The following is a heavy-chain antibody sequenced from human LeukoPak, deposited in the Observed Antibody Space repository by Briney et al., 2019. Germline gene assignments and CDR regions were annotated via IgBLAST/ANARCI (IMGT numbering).Heavy chain of an antibody. D-gene: IGHD2-2*01. CDR1: GFTFSSYA. Sequence: GGSLRLSCAASGFTFSSYAMSWVRQAPGKGLEWVSAISGSGGSTYFADSVKGRFTISRDNSKNTLYLQMNSLRAEDTAVYYCARETCSSTSCSTDYWGQGTLVTVSS. CDR2: ISGSGGST. J-gene: IGHJ4*02. CDR3: ARETCSSTSCSTDY. V-gene: IGHV3-23*01.